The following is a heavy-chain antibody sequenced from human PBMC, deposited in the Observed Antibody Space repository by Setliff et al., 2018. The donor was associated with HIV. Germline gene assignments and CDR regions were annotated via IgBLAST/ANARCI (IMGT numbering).Heavy chain of an antibody. J-gene: IGHJ3*02. Sequence: GGSLRLSCAASGFTFSNYGMHWVRQAPGKGLEWVTYIRLDGNNKYYADSVKGRFTISRDNSKNTLCLQMNSLRAEDTAVYYCAKVFLFGIDVFDIWGQGTMVTVSS. CDR1: GFTFSNYG. CDR3: AKVFLFGIDVFDI. CDR2: IRLDGNNK. V-gene: IGHV3-30*02. D-gene: IGHD3-16*01.